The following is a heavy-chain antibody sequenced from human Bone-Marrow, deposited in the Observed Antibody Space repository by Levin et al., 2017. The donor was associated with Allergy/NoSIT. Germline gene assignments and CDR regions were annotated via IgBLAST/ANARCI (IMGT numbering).Heavy chain of an antibody. CDR2: IKSKTDGGAT. D-gene: IGHD5-24*01. V-gene: IGHV3-15*07. CDR3: ALQYLDY. J-gene: IGHJ4*02. CDR1: GFTFSNTW. Sequence: GGSLRLSCAASGFTFSNTWMNWVRQAPGKGLEWVGRIKSKTDGGATDYAAPVKGRFSISRDDSRNTLYLEMNSLRTEDTAVYYCALQYLDYWGQGTLVSVSS.